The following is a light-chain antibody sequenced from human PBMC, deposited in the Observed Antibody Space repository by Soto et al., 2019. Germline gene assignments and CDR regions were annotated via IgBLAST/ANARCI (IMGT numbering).Light chain of an antibody. CDR3: QHTYKTPLT. J-gene: IGKJ1*01. CDR2: LAS. CDR1: QGISSW. Sequence: DIQMTQSPSSLSASVGDRVTITCRASQGISSWLAWYQQKPEKAPKLLIYLASSLSSGVPSKFSGSGSGTDFTLTISVLQPEDSATYYCQHTYKTPLTFGQGTKVDIK. V-gene: IGKV1D-16*01.